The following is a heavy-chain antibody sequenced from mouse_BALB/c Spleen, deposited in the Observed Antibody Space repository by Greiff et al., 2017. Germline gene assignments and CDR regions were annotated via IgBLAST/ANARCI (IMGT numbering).Heavy chain of an antibody. V-gene: IGHV7-3*02. Sequence: EVQLQESGGGLVQPGGSLRLSCATSGFTFTDYYMSWVRQPPGKALEWLGFIRNKANGYTTEYSASVKGRFTISRDNSQSILYLQMNTLRAEDSATYYCARDHRYDGAYWGQGTLVTVSA. CDR1: GFTFTDYY. CDR2: IRNKANGYTT. J-gene: IGHJ3*01. CDR3: ARDHRYDGAY. D-gene: IGHD2-14*01.